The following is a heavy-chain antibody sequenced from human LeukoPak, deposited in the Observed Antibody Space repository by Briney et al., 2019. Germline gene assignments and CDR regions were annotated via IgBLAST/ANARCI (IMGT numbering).Heavy chain of an antibody. Sequence: GGSLRLSCAASGFTFSSYDMHWVRQATGKGLEWVSAIGTAGDTYYPGSVKGRFTISRENAKNSLYLQMNSLRAGDTAVYYCARVGPGGDSFDIWGQGTMATVSS. V-gene: IGHV3-13*01. CDR2: IGTAGDT. D-gene: IGHD3-16*01. CDR3: ARVGPGGDSFDI. CDR1: GFTFSSYD. J-gene: IGHJ3*02.